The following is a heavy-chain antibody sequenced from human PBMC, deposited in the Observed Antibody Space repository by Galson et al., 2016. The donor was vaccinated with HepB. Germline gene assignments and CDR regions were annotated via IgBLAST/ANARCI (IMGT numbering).Heavy chain of an antibody. CDR2: IRSKTYGGTT. V-gene: IGHV3-49*03. CDR3: TNGATPDF. D-gene: IGHD1-26*01. J-gene: IGHJ4*02. CDR1: GFTFGDYT. Sequence: SLRLSCATSGFTFGDYTMSWLRQAPGKGLEWVGFIRSKTYGGTTEYATSVKGRFTISRDDSKSIAYLQMDSLKTEDTAVFYCTNGATPDFWGQGTLVTVSS.